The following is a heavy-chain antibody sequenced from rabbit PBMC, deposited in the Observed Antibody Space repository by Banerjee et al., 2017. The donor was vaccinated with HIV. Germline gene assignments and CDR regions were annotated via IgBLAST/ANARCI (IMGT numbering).Heavy chain of an antibody. V-gene: IGHV1S45*01. J-gene: IGHJ4*01. CDR1: GFSFSSSYW. Sequence: QEQLEESGGDLVKPGASLTLTCTASGFSFSSSYWICWVRQAPGKGLEWVACIYAGDGGTHYASWAKGRFTISKTSSTTVTLQMTSLTAADTATYFCARETFSSDYYPFNLWGPGTLVTVS. CDR2: IYAGDGGT. CDR3: ARETFSSDYYPFNL. D-gene: IGHD1-1*01.